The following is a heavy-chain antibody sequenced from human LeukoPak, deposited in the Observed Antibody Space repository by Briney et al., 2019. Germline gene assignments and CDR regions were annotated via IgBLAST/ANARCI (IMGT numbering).Heavy chain of an antibody. CDR3: ARVGLRIATHNWFDP. D-gene: IGHD6-13*01. CDR2: IYYSGST. CDR1: GGSISSYY. J-gene: IGHJ5*02. Sequence: SETLSLTCTVSGGSISSYYWSWIRQPPGKGLEWIGYIYYSGSTNYNPSLKSRVTISVDTSKNQFSLKLSSVTAADTAVYHCARVGLRIATHNWFDPWGQGTLVTVSS. V-gene: IGHV4-59*01.